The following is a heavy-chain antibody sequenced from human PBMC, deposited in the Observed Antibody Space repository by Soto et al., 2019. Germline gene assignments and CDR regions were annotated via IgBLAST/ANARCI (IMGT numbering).Heavy chain of an antibody. V-gene: IGHV3-30*18. CDR2: MSYDGSSK. CDR3: AKDRGWSSADLEY. J-gene: IGHJ4*02. Sequence: QVQLVESGGGVVQPGSSLRLSCVASGFNFSSFGMHWVRQAPGKGLEWVALMSYDGSSKYYQDSLKGRFTISRDKSKNTRYVQRGGLRVEDTAGYYCAKDRGWSSADLEYWGQGTLVTVSS. D-gene: IGHD6-19*01. CDR1: GFNFSSFG.